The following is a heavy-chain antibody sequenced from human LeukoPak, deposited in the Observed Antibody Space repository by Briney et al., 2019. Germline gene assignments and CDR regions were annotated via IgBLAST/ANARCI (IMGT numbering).Heavy chain of an antibody. Sequence: GGSLRLSCAASGFTFSSYGMHWVRQAPGKGLEWVAVVSYDGSNKYYADSVKGRFTISRDNSKNTLYLQMNSLRAEDTAVYYCARGFDGYFDYWGQGTLVTVSS. D-gene: IGHD3-10*01. CDR2: VSYDGSNK. J-gene: IGHJ4*02. V-gene: IGHV3-30*03. CDR3: ARGFDGYFDY. CDR1: GFTFSSYG.